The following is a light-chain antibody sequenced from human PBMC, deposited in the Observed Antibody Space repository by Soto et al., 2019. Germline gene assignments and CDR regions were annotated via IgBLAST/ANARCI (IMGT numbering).Light chain of an antibody. Sequence: QSVLTQPPSVSGAPGQRPTISCPGPSSNIGAGFEVHWYQQLPGKAPNLLIYANDDRPSGVPDRFSGSTSGTSASLAITGLQAEDAADYYCQSYDNSLLAYVFGGGTKLTVL. CDR3: QSYDNSLLAYV. CDR2: AND. J-gene: IGLJ2*01. CDR1: SSNIGAGFE. V-gene: IGLV1-40*01.